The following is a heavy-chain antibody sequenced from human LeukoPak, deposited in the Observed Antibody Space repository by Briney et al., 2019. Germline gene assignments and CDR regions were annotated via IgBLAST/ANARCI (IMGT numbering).Heavy chain of an antibody. CDR1: GFSFSDCD. CDR3: GRAFPPLRTASAGDL. Sequence: GGSLRLSCSASGFSFSDCDMNWFRQAPGKGLEWISSISGRSSHVYYGDSVKGRFSISRDNAMNSVFLQMNSLGVEDTALYFCGRAFPPLRTASAGDLWGQGTLVTVSS. D-gene: IGHD3-16*01. V-gene: IGHV3-21*01. CDR2: ISGRSSHV. J-gene: IGHJ4*02.